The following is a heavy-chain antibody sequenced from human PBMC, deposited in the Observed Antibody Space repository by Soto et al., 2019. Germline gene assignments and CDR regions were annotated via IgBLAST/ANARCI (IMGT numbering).Heavy chain of an antibody. CDR1: GGSISSSSYY. CDR3: ARNYYDSSGYFPAHEKANYFDY. D-gene: IGHD3-22*01. V-gene: IGHV4-39*01. J-gene: IGHJ4*02. CDR2: IYYSGST. Sequence: SETLSLTCTVSGGSISSSSYYWGWIRQPPGKGLEWIGSIYYSGSTYYNPSLKSRVTISVDTSKNQFSLKLSSVTAADTAVYYCARNYYDSSGYFPAHEKANYFDYWGQGTLVTVSS.